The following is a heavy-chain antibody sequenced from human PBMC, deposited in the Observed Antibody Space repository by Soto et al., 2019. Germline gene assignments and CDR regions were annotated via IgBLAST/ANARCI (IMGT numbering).Heavy chain of an antibody. CDR1: GYTFTIYG. CDR3: ARALGYSGYAGMDV. CDR2: ISPDNGNT. Sequence: QVQLVQSGGEVKKPGASVKVSCKASGYTFTIYGINWVRQAPGQGLEWMGWISPDNGNTNYAQKLQGRVTMTTDTXXRTAYMELRSLRSDDTAVYYCARALGYSGYAGMDVWGQGTTVTVSS. J-gene: IGHJ6*02. D-gene: IGHD5-12*01. V-gene: IGHV1-18*01.